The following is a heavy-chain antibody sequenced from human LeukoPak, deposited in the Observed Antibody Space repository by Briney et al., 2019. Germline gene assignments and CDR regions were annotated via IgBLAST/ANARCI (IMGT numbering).Heavy chain of an antibody. D-gene: IGHD3-3*01. Sequence: SETLSLTCTVSGGSISSSSYYWGWIRQPPGKGLEWIGSIYYSGSTHYNPSLKSRVTISVDTSKNQFSLKLSSVTAADTAVYYCASPGDYDFWSGPRPFDYWGQGTLVTVSS. J-gene: IGHJ4*02. V-gene: IGHV4-39*01. CDR2: IYYSGST. CDR3: ASPGDYDFWSGPRPFDY. CDR1: GGSISSSSYY.